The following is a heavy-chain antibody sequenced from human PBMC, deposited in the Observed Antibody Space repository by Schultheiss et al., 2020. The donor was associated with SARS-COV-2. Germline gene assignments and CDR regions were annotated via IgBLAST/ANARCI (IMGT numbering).Heavy chain of an antibody. CDR1: GYTFTGYY. Sequence: ASVKVSCKASGYTFTGYYMQWVRQAPGQGLEWMGRINPNSGGTNYAQKFQGRVTMTRDTSISTAYMELSRLRSDDTAVYYCASEVYCTNGVCYHIFDYWGQGTLVTVSS. CDR2: INPNSGGT. J-gene: IGHJ4*02. V-gene: IGHV1-2*06. CDR3: ASEVYCTNGVCYHIFDY. D-gene: IGHD2-8*01.